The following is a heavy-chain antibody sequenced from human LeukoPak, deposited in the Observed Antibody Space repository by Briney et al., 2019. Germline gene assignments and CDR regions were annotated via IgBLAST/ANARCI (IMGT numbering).Heavy chain of an antibody. CDR1: GGSISSYY. CDR3: ARRNRYCNGGSCAHHHDS. CDR2: IYYSGST. D-gene: IGHD2-15*01. V-gene: IGHV4-59*01. J-gene: IGHJ4*02. Sequence: SETLSLTCTVSGGSISSYYWSWIRQPPGKGLEWIGYIYYSGSTNYNPSLKSRVTISVDTSKNQFSLKLSSVTAADTAVYYCARRNRYCNGGSCAHHHDSWGQGTLVIVSS.